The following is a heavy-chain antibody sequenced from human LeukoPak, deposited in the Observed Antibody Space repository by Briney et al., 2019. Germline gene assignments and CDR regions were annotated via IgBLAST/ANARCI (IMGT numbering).Heavy chain of an antibody. V-gene: IGHV3-21*01. CDR1: GYTFSSYS. D-gene: IGHD3-10*01. J-gene: IGHJ5*02. Sequence: GGSLRLSCAASGYTFSSYSINWVRQAPGKGLEWVSSISSSGVYIYYADSLKGRFTISRDNAKNSLYLQMNSLRAEDTAIYFCARDFRIYYGSGSYGSRFDPWGQGTLVTVSS. CDR3: ARDFRIYYGSGSYGSRFDP. CDR2: ISSSGVYI.